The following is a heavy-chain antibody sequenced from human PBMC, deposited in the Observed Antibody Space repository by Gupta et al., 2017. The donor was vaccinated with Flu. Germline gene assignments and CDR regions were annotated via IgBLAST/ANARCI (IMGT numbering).Heavy chain of an antibody. J-gene: IGHJ4*02. CDR3: ARLSGRRFIGADY. V-gene: IGHV4-31*02. Sequence: SGGAITSDGYYWTWVRQTPGKGLEWIGYIFYSGNAHYNPSLKSRTSISIDTSRDQFTLKLNSVTAADTAMYFCARLSGRRFIGADYWGRGALVTVSP. CDR2: IFYSGNA. CDR1: GGAITSDGYY. D-gene: IGHD6-25*01.